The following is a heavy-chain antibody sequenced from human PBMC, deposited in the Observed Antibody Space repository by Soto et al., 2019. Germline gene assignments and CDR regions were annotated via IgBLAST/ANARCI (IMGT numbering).Heavy chain of an antibody. V-gene: IGHV1-3*01. CDR3: ARDLQADY. Sequence: QVQLVQSGAEVKKPGASVKVSCKASGYTFTSYAMHWVRQAPGQRLEWMGWINAGNGHTKYSQKFQGRVTITRDTSARTASLELTSLRSIDTPVYYCARDLQADYWGQRTLVSVSS. J-gene: IGHJ4*02. CDR2: INAGNGHT. CDR1: GYTFTSYA.